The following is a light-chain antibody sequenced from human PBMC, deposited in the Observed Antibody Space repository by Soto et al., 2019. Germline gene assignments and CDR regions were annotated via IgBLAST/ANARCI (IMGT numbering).Light chain of an antibody. J-gene: IGLJ1*01. CDR3: SSYTGGFYV. CDR1: SSDVGGYNY. CDR2: DVS. Sequence: QSVLTQPASVSGSPGQSITISCTGTSSDVGGYNYVSWYQHHPGKAPKLMIYDVSDRPSGVSNRFSGSKSGNTASLTISGLQAEDEADYYCSSYTGGFYVFGTGTKVTVL. V-gene: IGLV2-14*03.